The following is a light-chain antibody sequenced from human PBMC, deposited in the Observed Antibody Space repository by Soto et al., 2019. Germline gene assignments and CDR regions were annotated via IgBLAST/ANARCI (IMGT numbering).Light chain of an antibody. CDR1: SDDIGAYNY. Sequence: QAVVTQPASVSGSPGQSITISCSGTSDDIGAYNYVSWYQQHPAKAPKLIIYEIRNRPSGVSDRFSGSKSGNTSSLTISGLQAADEADYYCSSYTNDNTVIFGGGTKLTVL. CDR3: SSYTNDNTVI. CDR2: EIR. J-gene: IGLJ2*01. V-gene: IGLV2-14*01.